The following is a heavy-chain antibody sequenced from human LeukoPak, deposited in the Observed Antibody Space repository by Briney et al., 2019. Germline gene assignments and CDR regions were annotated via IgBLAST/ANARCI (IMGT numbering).Heavy chain of an antibody. CDR1: GFTFSSYG. Sequence: PGRSLRLSCAASGFTFSSYGMHWVRQAPGKGLEWVAVISYDGSNKYYADSVKGRFTISRDNSKNTLYLQMNSLRAEDTAVYYCARGERITIFGVVSCPFDYWGQGTLVTVSS. V-gene: IGHV3-30*06. CDR3: ARGERITIFGVVSCPFDY. CDR2: ISYDGSNK. J-gene: IGHJ4*02. D-gene: IGHD3-3*01.